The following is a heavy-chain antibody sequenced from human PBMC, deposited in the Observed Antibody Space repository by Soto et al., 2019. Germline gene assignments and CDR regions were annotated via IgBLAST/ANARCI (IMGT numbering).Heavy chain of an antibody. CDR2: ISGSGGST. Sequence: GGSLRLSCAASGFTSDDYAMHWVRQAPGKGLEWVSAISGSGGSTYYADSVKGRFTISRDNAKNTLYLQMNSLRAEDTAVYYCAKDLRPYYYDSSGSLGAFNIWGQGTMVTVSS. V-gene: IGHV3-23*01. J-gene: IGHJ3*02. D-gene: IGHD3-22*01. CDR1: GFTSDDYA. CDR3: AKDLRPYYYDSSGSLGAFNI.